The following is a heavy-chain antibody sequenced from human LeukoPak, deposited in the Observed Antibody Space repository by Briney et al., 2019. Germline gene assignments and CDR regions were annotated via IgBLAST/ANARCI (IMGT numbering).Heavy chain of an antibody. Sequence: GGSLGLSCAASGFTFSSYIMYWVRQAPGKGLEWVAVISDDGSNKYYADSVKGRFTISRDNSKNTLYLQMNRLRAEDTAVFYCARGSSGYYYGELDYWGQGTLVTVSS. CDR3: ARGSSGYYYGELDY. D-gene: IGHD3-22*01. CDR1: GFTFSSYI. J-gene: IGHJ4*02. CDR2: ISDDGSNK. V-gene: IGHV3-30-3*01.